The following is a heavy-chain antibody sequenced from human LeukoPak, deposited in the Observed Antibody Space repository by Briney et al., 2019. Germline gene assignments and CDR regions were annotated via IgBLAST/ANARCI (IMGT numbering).Heavy chain of an antibody. CDR3: GRDQGGSIGWYGDY. CDR1: GFTFSSYA. J-gene: IGHJ4*02. CDR2: ISNDGTNK. V-gene: IGHV3-30*04. D-gene: IGHD6-19*01. Sequence: GGSLRLSCAASGFTFSSYAMDWVRQAPGKGPEWVAFISNDGTNKYYADSVKGRFTISRDNSKNTLYLQMNSLRAEDTAVYYCGRDQGGSIGWYGDYWGQGTLVTASS.